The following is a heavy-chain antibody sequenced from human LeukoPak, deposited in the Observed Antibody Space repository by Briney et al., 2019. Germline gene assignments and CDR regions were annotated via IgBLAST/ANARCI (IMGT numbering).Heavy chain of an antibody. Sequence: GGSLRLSCAASGFTFSSYSMNWVRQAPGKGLEWVSSISSSSSYIYYADSVKGRFTISRDNAKNSLYLQMNSLRAEDTAVYYCARDRELLSYFDYWGQGTLVTVSS. CDR2: ISSSSSYI. CDR1: GFTFSSYS. J-gene: IGHJ4*02. CDR3: ARDRELLSYFDY. V-gene: IGHV3-21*01. D-gene: IGHD2-2*01.